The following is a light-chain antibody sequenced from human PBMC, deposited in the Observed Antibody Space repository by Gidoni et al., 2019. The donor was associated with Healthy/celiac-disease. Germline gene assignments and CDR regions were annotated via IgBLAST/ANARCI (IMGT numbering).Light chain of an antibody. J-gene: IGKJ3*01. CDR2: AAS. CDR1: QSISSY. CDR3: QQSYSTLIFT. V-gene: IGKV1-39*01. Sequence: DIQMTQSPSSLSASVGDRVTITCRASQSISSYLNWYQQKPGKAPKLLIYAASSLQSGVPSRFSGSGSGTDFTLTISSLQPEDFATYYCQQSYSTLIFTFGPGTKVEIK.